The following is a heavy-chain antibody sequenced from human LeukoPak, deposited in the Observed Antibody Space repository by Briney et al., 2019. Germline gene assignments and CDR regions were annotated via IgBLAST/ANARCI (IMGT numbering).Heavy chain of an antibody. J-gene: IGHJ4*02. CDR2: SVPIFGTP. Sequence: GASVKVSCKASGGIVNRHAICGVRQAPGQCLEWMGGSVPIFGTPNYAQKFQGRLTITADESTSTAYMELSSLRSEDTALYFCARGGILATPLDYWGQGTLVTVSS. D-gene: IGHD5-12*01. V-gene: IGHV1-69*01. CDR1: GGIVNRHA. CDR3: ARGGILATPLDY.